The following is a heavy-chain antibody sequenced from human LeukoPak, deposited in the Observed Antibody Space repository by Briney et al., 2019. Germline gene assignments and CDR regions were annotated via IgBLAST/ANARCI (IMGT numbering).Heavy chain of an antibody. CDR1: GYTFTSYA. CDR2: INAGNGNT. D-gene: IGHD3-22*01. CDR3: ARDMSIVYYDSSGYYRHNWFDP. J-gene: IGHJ5*02. V-gene: IGHV1-3*03. Sequence: RASVKVSCKASGYTFTSYAMHWVRQAPGQRLEWMGWINAGNGNTKYSQEFQGRVTITRDTSASTAYMELSSLRSEDMAVYYCARDMSIVYYDSSGYYRHNWFDPWGQGTLVTVSS.